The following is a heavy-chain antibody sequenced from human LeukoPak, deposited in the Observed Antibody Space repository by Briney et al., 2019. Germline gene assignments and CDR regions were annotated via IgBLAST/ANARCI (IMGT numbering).Heavy chain of an antibody. V-gene: IGHV3-7*03. CDR1: GFTFSSYW. D-gene: IGHD2-2*01. Sequence: GGSLRLSCAASGFTFSSYWRSWVRQAPGKGLEWVANIKQDGSEKYYVDSVKGRFTISRDNSKNTLYLQMNSLRAEDTAVYYCAKDYEYQLPSPLYWGQGTLVTVSS. J-gene: IGHJ4*02. CDR3: AKDYEYQLPSPLY. CDR2: IKQDGSEK.